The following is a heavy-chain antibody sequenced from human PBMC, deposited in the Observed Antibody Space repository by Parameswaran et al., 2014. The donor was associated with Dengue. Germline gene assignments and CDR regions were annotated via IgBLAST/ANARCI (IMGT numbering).Heavy chain of an antibody. D-gene: IGHD3-3*01. V-gene: IGHV3-11*05. CDR2: ISGRSPYT. CDR3: ARANFGDLWTNDY. J-gene: IGHJ4*02. Sequence: RWIRQPPGKGLEWVSYISGRSPYTKSADSVKGRFTISRDNAKKLLYLQMNSLRAEDTAVYFCARANFGDLWTNDYWGQGTLVTVSS.